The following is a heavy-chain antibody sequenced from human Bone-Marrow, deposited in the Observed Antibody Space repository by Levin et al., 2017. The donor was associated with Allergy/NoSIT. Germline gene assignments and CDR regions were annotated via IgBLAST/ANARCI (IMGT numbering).Heavy chain of an antibody. CDR1: RDTFSSYD. CDR3: ATGQGHLVGPP. V-gene: IGHV1-8*01. J-gene: IGHJ5*02. Sequence: ASVKVSCKASRDTFSSYDINWVRQASGQGLEWMGWMNPNSGNTVYAKKFQGRVTMTRNTSISTAYMDLSSLRSDDTATYYCATGQGHLVGPPWGQGTLVTVSA. CDR2: MNPNSGNT. D-gene: IGHD6-6*01.